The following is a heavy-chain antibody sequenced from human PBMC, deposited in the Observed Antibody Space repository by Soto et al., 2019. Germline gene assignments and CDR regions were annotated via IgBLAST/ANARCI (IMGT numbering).Heavy chain of an antibody. V-gene: IGHV3-11*05. J-gene: IGHJ4*02. CDR1: GFTFSDYY. Sequence: PGGSLRLSCAASGFTFSDYYMSWTRQAPGKGLEWVSYISSSSSYTNYADSVKGRFTFSRDNAKNSLYLQMNSLRAEDTAVYYCARADCGGDCSALFWGQGTLVTVSS. D-gene: IGHD2-21*02. CDR2: ISSSSSYT. CDR3: ARADCGGDCSALF.